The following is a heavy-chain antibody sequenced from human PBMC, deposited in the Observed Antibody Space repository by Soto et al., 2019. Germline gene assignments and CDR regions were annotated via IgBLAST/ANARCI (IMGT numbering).Heavy chain of an antibody. V-gene: IGHV1-18*04. CDR2: ISAYNGNT. CDR1: CYTFTSYG. CDR3: ASSTIFGVVII. J-gene: IGHJ4*02. Sequence: SGKVSFKASCYTFTSYGISWVRQAPGQGLEWMGWISAYNGNTNYAQKLQGGVTMTTDTSTSTAYMELRSLRSDDTAVYYCASSTIFGVVIIWGQGTLVTVYS. D-gene: IGHD3-3*01.